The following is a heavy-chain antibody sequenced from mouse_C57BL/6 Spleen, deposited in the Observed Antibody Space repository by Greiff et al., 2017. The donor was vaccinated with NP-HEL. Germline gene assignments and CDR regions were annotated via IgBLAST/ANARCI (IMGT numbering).Heavy chain of an antibody. Sequence: EVQRVESGGGLVQPGGSLKLSCAASGFTFSDYYMYWVRQTPEKRLEWVAYISNGGGSTYYPDTVKGRFTISRDNAKNTLYLQMSRLKSEDTAMYYCARQYYGSYFDYWGQGTTLTVSS. CDR3: ARQYYGSYFDY. V-gene: IGHV5-12*01. J-gene: IGHJ2*01. D-gene: IGHD1-1*01. CDR2: ISNGGGST. CDR1: GFTFSDYY.